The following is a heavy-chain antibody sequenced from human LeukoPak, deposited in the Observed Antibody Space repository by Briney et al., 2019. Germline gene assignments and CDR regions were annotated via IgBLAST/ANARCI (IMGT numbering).Heavy chain of an antibody. CDR2: ISTSVGNK. CDR1: GFTFSSYG. V-gene: IGHV3-48*04. Sequence: GGSLRPSCAASGFTFSSYGMHWVRQAPGKGLEWVSYISTSVGNKYYADSVKGRFTISRDNAKNSLYLQMNSLRAEDTAVYYCARRSPSYYFDYWGQGTLVTVSS. J-gene: IGHJ4*02. CDR3: ARRSPSYYFDY.